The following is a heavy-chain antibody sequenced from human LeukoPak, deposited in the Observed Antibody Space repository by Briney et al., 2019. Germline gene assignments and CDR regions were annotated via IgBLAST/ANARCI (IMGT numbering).Heavy chain of an antibody. J-gene: IGHJ4*02. CDR1: GFTFSSYS. D-gene: IGHD3-10*01. CDR2: ISGSGGSI. CDR3: AGGSGSYYKRGFDY. Sequence: GGSLRLSCAASGFTFSSYSMSWVRQAPGKGLEWVSTISGSGGSIYYADSVKGRFTISRDNAKNSLFLQMNSLRAEDTAVYYCAGGSGSYYKRGFDYWGQGTLVTVSS. V-gene: IGHV3-23*01.